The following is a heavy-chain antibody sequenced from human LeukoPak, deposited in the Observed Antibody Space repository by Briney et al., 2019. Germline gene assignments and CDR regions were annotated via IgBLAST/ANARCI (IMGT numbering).Heavy chain of an antibody. CDR1: GYTFTNYY. CDR2: INPSGGST. CDR3: ATRFGEEQLYYYYMDV. Sequence: ASVKVSCKASGYTFTNYYIHWVRQAPGQGLEWMGIINPSGGSTTYAQKFQGRVTMTRDTSISTAYMELSRLRSDDTAVYYCATRFGEEQLYYYYMDVWGKGTTVTVSS. D-gene: IGHD3-10*01. J-gene: IGHJ6*03. V-gene: IGHV1-46*01.